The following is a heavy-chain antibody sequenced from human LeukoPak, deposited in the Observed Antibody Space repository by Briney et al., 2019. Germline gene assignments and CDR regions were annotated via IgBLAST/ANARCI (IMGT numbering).Heavy chain of an antibody. CDR2: ISSSSSYI. CDR3: ARASSSSWYDAFDI. J-gene: IGHJ3*02. CDR1: GFTFSSYS. D-gene: IGHD6-13*01. V-gene: IGHV3-21*01. Sequence: TGGSLRLSCAASGFTFSSYSMNWVRQAPGKGLEWVSSISSSSSYIYYADSVKGRFTISRDNAKNSLYLQMNSLRAEDTAVYYCARASSSSWYDAFDIWGQGTMVTVSS.